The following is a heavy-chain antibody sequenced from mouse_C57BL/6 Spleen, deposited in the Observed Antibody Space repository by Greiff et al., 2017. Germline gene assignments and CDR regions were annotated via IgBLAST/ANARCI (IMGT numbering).Heavy chain of an antibody. J-gene: IGHJ1*03. CDR1: GYSFTDYN. V-gene: IGHV1-39*01. Sequence: EVQLQQSGPELVTPGASVKISCKASGYSFTDYNMNWVKQSNGKSLEWIGVINPNYGTTSYNQKFKGKATLTVDQSSSSAYMQLNSLTSEDSAVYDGAKGDYGSSYRYFDVWGTGATVTVSS. CDR2: INPNYGTT. CDR3: AKGDYGSSYRYFDV. D-gene: IGHD1-1*01.